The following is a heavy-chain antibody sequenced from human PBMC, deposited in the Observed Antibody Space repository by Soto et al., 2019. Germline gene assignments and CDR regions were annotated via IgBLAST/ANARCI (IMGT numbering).Heavy chain of an antibody. D-gene: IGHD5-12*01. CDR1: GFSFSEYG. V-gene: IGHV3-23*01. CDR3: AKAQYSGYDISLNLDS. Sequence: XSLRLSCVASGFSFSEYGLSWFRQTPHKTLEWVASISGNKMTTFYPDSVKGRFFISRDNSDNTLHLQMNSLRAEDTAVYYCAKAQYSGYDISLNLDSWGQGTLVTVSS. CDR2: ISGNKMTT. J-gene: IGHJ4*02.